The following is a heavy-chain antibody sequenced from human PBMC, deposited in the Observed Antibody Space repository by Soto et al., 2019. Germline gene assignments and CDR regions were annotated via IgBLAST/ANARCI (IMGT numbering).Heavy chain of an antibody. Sequence: SVKVSCKASGFTFTSSAVQWVRQARGQRLEWIGWIVVGSGNTNYAQKFQERVTITRDMSTSTAYMELSSLRSEDTAVYYCAADDLRITIFGGVSGVLGMDVWGQGTTVTVSS. CDR3: AADDLRITIFGGVSGVLGMDV. CDR2: IVVGSGNT. J-gene: IGHJ6*02. CDR1: GFTFTSSA. D-gene: IGHD3-3*01. V-gene: IGHV1-58*01.